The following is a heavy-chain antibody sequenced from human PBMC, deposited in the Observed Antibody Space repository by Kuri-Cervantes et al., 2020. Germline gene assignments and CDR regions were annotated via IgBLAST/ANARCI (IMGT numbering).Heavy chain of an antibody. J-gene: IGHJ4*02. V-gene: IGHV4-4*02. D-gene: IGHD6-13*01. CDR2: IYHSGST. Sequence: SETLSLTCAVSGGSISSNTWWSWVRQPPGKGLEWIGEIYHSGSTNYNPSLKSRVTISVDKSKKKFSLRLSSVTAADTAVYYGARGRDYSSSWYDYWGQGTLVTVSS. CDR1: GGSISSNTW. CDR3: ARGRDYSSSWYDY.